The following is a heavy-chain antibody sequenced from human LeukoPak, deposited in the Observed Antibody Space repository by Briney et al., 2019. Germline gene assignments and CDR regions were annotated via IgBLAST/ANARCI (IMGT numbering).Heavy chain of an antibody. J-gene: IGHJ4*02. CDR2: ISSSSSYI. CDR3: ARDPSSEYYYDSSGYFDY. D-gene: IGHD3-22*01. V-gene: IGHV3-21*01. Sequence: TGGSLRLSCAASGFTFSSYSMNWVRQAPGKGPEWVSSISSSSSYIYYADSVKGRFTISRDNAKNSLYLQMNSLRAEDTAVYYCARDPSSEYYYDSSGYFDYWGQGTLVTVSS. CDR1: GFTFSSYS.